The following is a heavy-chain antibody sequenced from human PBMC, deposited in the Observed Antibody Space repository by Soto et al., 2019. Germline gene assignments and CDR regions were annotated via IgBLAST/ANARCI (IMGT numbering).Heavy chain of an antibody. CDR3: ARDQFVVVPAATGWFDP. CDR2: ISAYNGNT. J-gene: IGHJ5*02. Sequence: ASVKVSCKASGYTFTSYGISWVRQAPGQGLEWMGWISAYNGNTNYAQKLQGRVTMTTDTSTSTAYMELRSLRSDDTAVYYCARDQFVVVPAATGWFDPWGKGTLVTVSS. D-gene: IGHD2-2*01. V-gene: IGHV1-18*01. CDR1: GYTFTSYG.